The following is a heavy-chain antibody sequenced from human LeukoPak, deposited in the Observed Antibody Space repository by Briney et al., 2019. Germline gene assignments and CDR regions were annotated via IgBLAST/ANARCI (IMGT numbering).Heavy chain of an antibody. V-gene: IGHV3-30*14. J-gene: IGHJ6*02. CDR1: GFTFSGYF. CDR3: ARALGFWNGYYYHYYGMDV. Sequence: PGGSLRLSCAASGFTFSGYFMHWGRQAPGKGKEWVAIISSDGNTKYYADSVKDRFTISRDNSKNTLYLQMNSLRAEDTAVYYCARALGFWNGYYYHYYGMDVWGQGTTVTVSS. D-gene: IGHD3-3*01. CDR2: ISSDGNTK.